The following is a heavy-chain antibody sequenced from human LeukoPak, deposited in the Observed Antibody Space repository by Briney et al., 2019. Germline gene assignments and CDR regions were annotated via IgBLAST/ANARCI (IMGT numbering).Heavy chain of an antibody. CDR1: GFTFSSYG. Sequence: GGSLRLSCAASGFTFSSYGMHWVRQAPGKGLEWVAFIRYDGSNKYYADSVKGRFTISRDNSKNTLYLQMNSLRAEDTAVYYCAKDFVRGVGVGIRGGYYYYYMDVWGKGTTVTVSS. V-gene: IGHV3-30*02. CDR2: IRYDGSNK. D-gene: IGHD3-10*02. CDR3: AKDFVRGVGVGIRGGYYYYYMDV. J-gene: IGHJ6*03.